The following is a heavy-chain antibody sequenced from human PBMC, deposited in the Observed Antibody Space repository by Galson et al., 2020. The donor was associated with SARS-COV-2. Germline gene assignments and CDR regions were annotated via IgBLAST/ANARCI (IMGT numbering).Heavy chain of an antibody. Sequence: GGSLRLSCAASGFTFSSYSMNWVRQAPGKGLEWVSYISSSSTIYYADSVKGRFTISRDNAKNSLYLQMNSLRAEDTAVYYCARPYCTNGVCYFYFDYWGQGTLVTVSS. J-gene: IGHJ4*02. V-gene: IGHV3-48*01. CDR1: GFTFSSYS. CDR2: ISSSSTI. CDR3: ARPYCTNGVCYFYFDY. D-gene: IGHD2-8*01.